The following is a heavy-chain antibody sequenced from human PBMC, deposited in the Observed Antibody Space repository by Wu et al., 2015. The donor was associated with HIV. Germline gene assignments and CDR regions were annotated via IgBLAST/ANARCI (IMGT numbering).Heavy chain of an antibody. CDR1: GGTFSSYA. CDR2: IIPIFGTA. J-gene: IGHJ3*02. V-gene: IGHV1-69*05. Sequence: QDHLEQSGPEVKKPGSSVKVSCKASGGTFSSYAISWVRQAPGQGLEWMGGIIPIFGTANYAQKFQGRVTITTDESTSTAYMELSSLRSEDTAVYYCARGPAYHKTGGPPDIWGQGTMVTVSS. CDR3: ARGPAYHKTGGPPDI. D-gene: IGHD2-2*01.